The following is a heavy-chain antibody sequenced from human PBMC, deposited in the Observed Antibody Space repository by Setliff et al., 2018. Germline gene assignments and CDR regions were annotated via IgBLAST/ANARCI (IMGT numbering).Heavy chain of an antibody. V-gene: IGHV3-20*04. Sequence: GESLKISCAVSGFSFHDYGMGWVRQAPGKGLEWVSSINWNGVSIGYADSVKGRFTISRDNAKNSLYLQMNSLRAEDTALYYCARVPRIIIMVGVISHYYYMDVWGKGTTVT. D-gene: IGHD3-3*02. J-gene: IGHJ6*03. CDR3: ARVPRIIIMVGVISHYYYMDV. CDR1: GFSFHDYG. CDR2: INWNGVSI.